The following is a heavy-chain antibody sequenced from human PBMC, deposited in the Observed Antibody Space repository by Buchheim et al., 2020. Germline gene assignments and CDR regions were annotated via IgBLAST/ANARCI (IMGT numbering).Heavy chain of an antibody. CDR3: ARSGEHLYYYMDL. V-gene: IGHV3-33*01. CDR2: IWYDGKST. CDR1: GFTFTSYG. Sequence: QVQLVESGGGVVQPGRSLRLSCAASGFTFTSYGMNWVRQAPGTGLERVADIWYDGKSTSYADSVEGRFTISSDNSKNTLYLQMKSLRAEDTAVYYCARSGEHLYYYMDLWGKGTT. J-gene: IGHJ6*03. D-gene: IGHD1-14*01.